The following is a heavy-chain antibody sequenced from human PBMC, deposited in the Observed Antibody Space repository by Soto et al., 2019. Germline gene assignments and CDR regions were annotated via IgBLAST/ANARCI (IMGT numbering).Heavy chain of an antibody. CDR3: ARGRITGTNRGYFDN. CDR2: IDPSGGST. V-gene: IGHV1-46*03. J-gene: IGHJ4*02. Sequence: GASVKVSCKASGYTFSNKNYFMHWVRQAPGQGLEYMGIIDPSGGSTRYPQKFQGRITMTRDTSTNTVHMELSSLGSEDTAVYFGARGRITGTNRGYFDNWGQGTLVTVSS. CDR1: GYTFSNKNYF. D-gene: IGHD1-20*01.